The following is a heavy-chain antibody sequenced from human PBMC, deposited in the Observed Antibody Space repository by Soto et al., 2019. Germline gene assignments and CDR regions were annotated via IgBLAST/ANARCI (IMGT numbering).Heavy chain of an antibody. Sequence: SETLSLTCDVSGDTISTGGYTWAWIRQAPGKGLEWIGYIYHSGSTYYNPSLKSRVTISVDRSKNQFSLKLSSVTAADTAVYYCARVPSPWGQGTLVTVSS. J-gene: IGHJ5*02. V-gene: IGHV4-30-2*01. CDR3: ARVPSP. CDR2: IYHSGST. CDR1: GDTISTGGYT.